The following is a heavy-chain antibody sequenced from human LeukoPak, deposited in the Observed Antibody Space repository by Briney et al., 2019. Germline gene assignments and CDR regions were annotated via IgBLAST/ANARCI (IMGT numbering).Heavy chain of an antibody. CDR3: ARDRSPEGGDYGSGSRAFDI. Sequence: GGSLRLSCAASGFTFSSYEMNWVRQAPGKGLEWVSYISSSGSTIYYADSVKGRFTISRDNAKNSLYLQMNSLRAEDTAVYYCARDRSPEGGDYGSGSRAFDIWGQGTMVTVSS. CDR1: GFTFSSYE. D-gene: IGHD3-10*01. CDR2: ISSSGSTI. V-gene: IGHV3-48*03. J-gene: IGHJ3*02.